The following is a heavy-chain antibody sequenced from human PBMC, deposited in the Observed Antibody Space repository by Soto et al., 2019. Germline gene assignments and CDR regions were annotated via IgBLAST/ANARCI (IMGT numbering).Heavy chain of an antibody. CDR1: GYIFRNNW. J-gene: IGHJ4*02. D-gene: IGHD3-22*01. CDR2: IDLTDSYT. CDR3: ARHGGSHYLSGGYHYALDY. V-gene: IGHV5-10-1*01. Sequence: GESLKISCKGSGYIFRNNWITWVRQMPGKGLEWVGRIDLTDSYTSYSPSFQGHVSFSADKSINTTYLHFSSLRASDTAVYYCARHGGSHYLSGGYHYALDYWGQGTPVTVS.